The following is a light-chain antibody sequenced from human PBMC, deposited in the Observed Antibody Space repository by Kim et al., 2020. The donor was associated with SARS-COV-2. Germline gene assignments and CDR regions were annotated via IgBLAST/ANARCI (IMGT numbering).Light chain of an antibody. Sequence: SSELTQDPAVSVALGQTVRITCQGDSLRTYYASWYQQKPGQAPVLVIYVENNRTSGIPDRFSASSSGNTASLTITGAQAEDEADYYFTSQDSSGNSYFFG. J-gene: IGLJ1*01. CDR1: SLRTYY. V-gene: IGLV3-19*01. CDR2: VEN. CDR3: TSQDSSGNSYF.